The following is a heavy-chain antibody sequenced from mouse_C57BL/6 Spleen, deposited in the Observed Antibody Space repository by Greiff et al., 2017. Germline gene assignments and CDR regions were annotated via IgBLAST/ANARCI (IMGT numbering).Heavy chain of an antibody. CDR1: GFTFSSYA. V-gene: IGHV5-4*01. CDR2: ISDGGSYT. Sequence: VQLKESGGGLVKPGGSLKLSCAASGFTFSSYAMSWVRQTPEKRLEWVATISDGGSYTYYPDNVKGRFTISRDNAKNNLYLQMSHLKSEDTAMYYCAREGTTRYYYAMDYWGQGTSVTVSS. CDR3: AREGTTRYYYAMDY. J-gene: IGHJ4*01. D-gene: IGHD1-1*01.